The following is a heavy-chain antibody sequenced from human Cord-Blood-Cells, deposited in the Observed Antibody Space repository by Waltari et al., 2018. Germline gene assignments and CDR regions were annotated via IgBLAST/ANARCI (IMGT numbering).Heavy chain of an antibody. CDR1: GFTVSSNY. CDR3: ARDPDYCSSTSCYTS. V-gene: IGHV3-53*02. J-gene: IGHJ5*02. Sequence: EVQLVETGGGLIQPGGSLRLSCAASGFTVSSNYMSWVRQAPGKGLEWVSVIYSGGSTYYADSVKGRFTISRDNSKNTLYLQMNSLRDEDTAVYYCARDPDYCSSTSCYTSWGQGTLVTVSS. D-gene: IGHD2-2*02. CDR2: IYSGGST.